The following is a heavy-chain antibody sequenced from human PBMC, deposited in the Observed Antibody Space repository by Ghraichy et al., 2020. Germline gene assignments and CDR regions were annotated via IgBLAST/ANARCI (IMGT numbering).Heavy chain of an antibody. Sequence: GESLNISCAASGFTFSSFGINWVRQAPGKGLEWLSSISGDSSYKYYADSVRGRFTISRDNARNSLYLQMNSLRAEDTAVYYCARGGNSDSNNWFGYYGMDVWGLGTTVTVSS. J-gene: IGHJ6*02. D-gene: IGHD6-13*01. CDR3: ARGGNSDSNNWFGYYGMDV. CDR2: ISGDSSYK. CDR1: GFTFSSFG. V-gene: IGHV3-21*01.